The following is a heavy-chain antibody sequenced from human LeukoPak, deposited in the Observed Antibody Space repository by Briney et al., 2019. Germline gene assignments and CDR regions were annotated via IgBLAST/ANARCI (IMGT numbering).Heavy chain of an antibody. V-gene: IGHV3-30-3*01. CDR2: ISYDGSNK. D-gene: IGHD5-24*01. CDR3: ARDRWLYRSFDY. J-gene: IGHJ4*02. Sequence: GGSLRLSCAASGFTFSSYAMHWVRQAPGKGLEWVAVISYDGSNKYYADSVKGRFTISRDNSKNTLYLQMNSLRAEDTAVYYCARDRWLYRSFDYRGQGTLVTVSS. CDR1: GFTFSSYA.